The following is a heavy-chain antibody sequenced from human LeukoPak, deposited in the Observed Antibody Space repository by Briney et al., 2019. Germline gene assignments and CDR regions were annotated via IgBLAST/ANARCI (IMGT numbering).Heavy chain of an antibody. Sequence: PGGSLRLSCAASGFTFSSYEMNWVRQAPGKGLQWISYIRSGGTTIYYADSVKGRFTISRDDAENSLYLQMNSLRAEDTAVYYCARAKGSEGINFWGQGTLVTVSS. CDR1: GFTFSSYE. CDR3: ARAKGSEGINF. D-gene: IGHD1-26*01. CDR2: IRSGGTTI. V-gene: IGHV3-48*03. J-gene: IGHJ4*02.